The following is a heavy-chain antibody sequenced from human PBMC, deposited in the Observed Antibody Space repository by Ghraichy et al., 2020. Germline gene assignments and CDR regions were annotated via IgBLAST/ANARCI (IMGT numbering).Heavy chain of an antibody. Sequence: GSLRLSCAASGFTFSTYNMNWVRQAPGKGLEWVSYITGSGSTVHYADSVKGRFTISRDNAKNSLSLQMNNLRAEDTAVFYCARDSYGSGRLPFDSWGQGTLVTVSS. J-gene: IGHJ4*02. V-gene: IGHV3-48*01. CDR2: ITGSGSTV. CDR3: ARDSYGSGRLPFDS. CDR1: GFTFSTYN. D-gene: IGHD3-10*01.